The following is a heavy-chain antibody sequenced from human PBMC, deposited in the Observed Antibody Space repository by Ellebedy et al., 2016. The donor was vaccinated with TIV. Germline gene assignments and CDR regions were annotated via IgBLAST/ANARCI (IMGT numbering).Heavy chain of an antibody. Sequence: GESLKISXAASGFTLSSYSMNWVRQAPGKGLEWVSSISSSSSYIYYADSVKGRFTISRDNAKNSLYLQMNSLRAEDTAVYYCAKDETTVVKWDFDYWGQGTLVTVSS. CDR3: AKDETTVVKWDFDY. J-gene: IGHJ4*02. D-gene: IGHD4-23*01. CDR1: GFTLSSYS. V-gene: IGHV3-21*04. CDR2: ISSSSSYI.